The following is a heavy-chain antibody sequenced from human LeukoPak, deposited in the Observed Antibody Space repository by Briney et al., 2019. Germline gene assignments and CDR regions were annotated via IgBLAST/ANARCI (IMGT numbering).Heavy chain of an antibody. CDR3: ARDSYHYYGLDV. J-gene: IGHJ6*02. Sequence: GASVKVSCKASGYTFTGYYMHWVRQAPGQVLEWMGWINPNSGGTNYAQKFQGRVTMTRDTSISTAYMELSRLRSDDTAVYYCARDSYHYYGLDVWGQGTTVTVSS. CDR1: GYTFTGYY. CDR2: INPNSGGT. V-gene: IGHV1-2*02.